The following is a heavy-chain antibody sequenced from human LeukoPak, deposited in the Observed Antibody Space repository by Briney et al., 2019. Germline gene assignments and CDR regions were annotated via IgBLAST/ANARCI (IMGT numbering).Heavy chain of an antibody. J-gene: IGHJ4*02. V-gene: IGHV4-39*07. CDR3: AVCWGWLRKIDY. CDR2: IYYTGNT. D-gene: IGHD5-12*01. CDR1: GVSISSSNSY. Sequence: TASETLSLTCTVSGVSISSSNSYWGWIRQPPGKGLEWIGSIYYTGNTYYNASLKSRVTISIDTSKNQFSLKLSSVTAADTAVYYCAVCWGWLRKIDYWGQGTLVTVSS.